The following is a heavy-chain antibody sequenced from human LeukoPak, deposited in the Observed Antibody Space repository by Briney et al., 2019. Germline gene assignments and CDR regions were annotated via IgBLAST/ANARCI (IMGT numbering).Heavy chain of an antibody. CDR3: AKDIYYDSSGYRGYFGY. V-gene: IGHV3-30-3*01. CDR1: GFTFSNSA. D-gene: IGHD3-22*01. J-gene: IGHJ4*02. Sequence: GGSLRLSCAASGFTFSNSAIHWVRQAPGKGLEWVATISYDGGNKYYADSVKGRFTISREDSKNTLYLQMNSLRPEDTAVYYCAKDIYYDSSGYRGYFGYWGQGTLVTVSS. CDR2: ISYDGGNK.